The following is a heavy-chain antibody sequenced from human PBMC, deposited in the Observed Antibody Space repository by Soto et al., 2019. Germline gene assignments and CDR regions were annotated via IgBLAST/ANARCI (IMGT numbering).Heavy chain of an antibody. Sequence: VGSLRLSCAASGFTFSSYAMSWVRQAPGKGLEWVSAISGSGGSTYYADSVKGRFTISRDNSKNTLYLQMGSLRAEDMAVYYCARGVVVVTATYGMDVWGQGTTVTVSS. CDR2: ISGSGGST. J-gene: IGHJ6*02. CDR3: ARGVVVVTATYGMDV. D-gene: IGHD2-15*01. CDR1: GFTFSSYA. V-gene: IGHV3-23*01.